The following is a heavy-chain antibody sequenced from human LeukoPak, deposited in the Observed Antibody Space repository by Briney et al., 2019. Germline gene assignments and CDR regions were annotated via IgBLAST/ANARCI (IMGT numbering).Heavy chain of an antibody. Sequence: SGGSLRLSCAASGFTFNNYGMHWVRQAPGKGLEWVAFIRYNGNNQYYADSVKGRFTISRDNSKNTLYLQMNSLKGDDTAVYYCAMKAVPRPRLYDAFDFWGQGTVVTVSS. CDR2: IRYNGNNQ. CDR1: GFTFNNYG. CDR3: AMKAVPRPRLYDAFDF. J-gene: IGHJ3*01. D-gene: IGHD2-2*02. V-gene: IGHV3-30*02.